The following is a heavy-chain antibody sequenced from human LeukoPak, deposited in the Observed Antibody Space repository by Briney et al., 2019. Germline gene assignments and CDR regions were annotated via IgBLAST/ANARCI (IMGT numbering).Heavy chain of an antibody. CDR3: AKEIVRYNSRTYALDI. CDR1: GYTFYDYA. V-gene: IGHV3-9*01. CDR2: ISWYSGNI. J-gene: IGHJ3*02. D-gene: IGHD3-22*01. Sequence: AGGSVTLLCTVSGYTFYDYAVHWLRQAPGEGLEGVTGISWYSGNIRYADSVKRRFTISRDHDKNSLYLQMNSVRCEDTALLYFAKEIVRYNSRTYALDIWGQGTMVTVSS.